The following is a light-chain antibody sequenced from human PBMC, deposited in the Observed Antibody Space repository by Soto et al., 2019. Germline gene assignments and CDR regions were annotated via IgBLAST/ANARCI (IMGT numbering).Light chain of an antibody. CDR3: AAWDDSLSGVV. Sequence: QSVLTQPPSASGTPGQRVTISCSGSSSNIGSNYVYWYQQLPGTAPKLLIYRNNQRPSGVPDRFSGSKSGTSASLAISGLRFEHEADYYCAAWDDSLSGVVFGGGTQLTVL. V-gene: IGLV1-47*01. J-gene: IGLJ2*01. CDR1: SSNIGSNY. CDR2: RNN.